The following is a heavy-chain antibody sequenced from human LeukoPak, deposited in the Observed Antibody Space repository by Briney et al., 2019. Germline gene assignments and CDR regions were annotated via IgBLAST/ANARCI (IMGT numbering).Heavy chain of an antibody. D-gene: IGHD6-19*01. CDR1: GFTFSSYW. Sequence: GGSLRLSCAASGFTFSSYWMGWVRQAPGKGLEWVANIKQDGSEKYYVDSVKGRFTISRDNAKNSLYLQMNSLRAEDTAVYYCARNDDSGWHDAFDIWGQGTMVTVSS. J-gene: IGHJ3*02. CDR3: ARNDDSGWHDAFDI. CDR2: IKQDGSEK. V-gene: IGHV3-7*01.